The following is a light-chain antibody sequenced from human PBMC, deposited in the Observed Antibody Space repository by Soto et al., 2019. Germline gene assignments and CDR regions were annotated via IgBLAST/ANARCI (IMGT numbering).Light chain of an antibody. CDR3: QQLNSYLFT. V-gene: IGKV3-11*01. CDR1: QSVSSY. Sequence: EIVLTQSPATLSLSPGERATLSCRASQSVSSYLAWYQQKPGQAPRLLIYDASNRATGIPARFSGSGSGTDFTLTISSLEPEDFATYYCQQLNSYLFTFGPGTKVDIK. CDR2: DAS. J-gene: IGKJ3*01.